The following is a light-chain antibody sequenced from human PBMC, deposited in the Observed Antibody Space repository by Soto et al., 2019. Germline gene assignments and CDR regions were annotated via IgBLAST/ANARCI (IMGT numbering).Light chain of an antibody. CDR1: SSDIGGYNY. J-gene: IGLJ1*01. Sequence: QSALTQPASVSGSPGQSITISCTGSSSDIGGYNYVSWYQQHPGKAPKLMIYDVSNRPSGVSNRFSGSKSGNTASLTISGLQAEDEADYYCSSYRGDNTNVFGSGTKLTVL. CDR2: DVS. V-gene: IGLV2-14*03. CDR3: SSYRGDNTNV.